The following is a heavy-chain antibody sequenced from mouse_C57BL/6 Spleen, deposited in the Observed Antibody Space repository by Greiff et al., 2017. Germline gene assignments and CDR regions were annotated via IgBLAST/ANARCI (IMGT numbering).Heavy chain of an antibody. CDR2: ISSGSSTI. V-gene: IGHV5-17*01. CDR3: AMEGDANYGTNYFDY. J-gene: IGHJ2*01. Sequence: EVKLVESGGGLVQPGGSLQLSCAASGFPFSDSGMHWVRQAPEKGLEWVAYISSGSSTIYYANTVKGRFTISSDNAKNTLFLQMTSRGSGDTAMYYCAMEGDANYGTNYFDYWGQGTTLTVSS. CDR1: GFPFSDSG. D-gene: IGHD2-1*01.